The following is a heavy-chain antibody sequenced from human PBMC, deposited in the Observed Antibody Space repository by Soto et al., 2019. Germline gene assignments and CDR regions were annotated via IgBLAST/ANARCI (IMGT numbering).Heavy chain of an antibody. CDR3: ASSRITMVRGVISYNWFDP. CDR2: IYYSGST. D-gene: IGHD3-10*01. Sequence: SETLSLTCTVSGGSISSSSYYWGWIRQPPGKGLEWIGSIYYSGSTYYNPSLKSRVTISVDTSKNQFSLKLSSVTAADTAVYYRASSRITMVRGVISYNWFDPWGQGTLVTVSS. CDR1: GGSISSSSYY. J-gene: IGHJ5*02. V-gene: IGHV4-39*01.